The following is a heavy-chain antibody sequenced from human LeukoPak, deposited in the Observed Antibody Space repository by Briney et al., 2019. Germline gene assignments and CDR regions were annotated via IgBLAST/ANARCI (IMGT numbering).Heavy chain of an antibody. J-gene: IGHJ3*01. CDR2: IYTSGST. V-gene: IGHV4-61*02. Sequence: PSETLSLTCTVSGGSISSGSYYWSWIRQPAGKGLEWIGRIYTSGSTNYNPSLKSRVTISVDTSKNQFSLKLTSVTAADTAVYYCARGSLVVVTAPPDSWGQGTMVTVSS. D-gene: IGHD2-21*02. CDR1: GGSISSGSYY. CDR3: ARGSLVVVTAPPDS.